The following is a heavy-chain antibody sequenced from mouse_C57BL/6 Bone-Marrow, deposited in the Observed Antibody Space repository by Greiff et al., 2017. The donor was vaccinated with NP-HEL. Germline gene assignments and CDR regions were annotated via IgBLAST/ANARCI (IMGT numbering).Heavy chain of an antibody. J-gene: IGHJ2*01. CDR2: IYPGSGNT. CDR3: ARRPYGYDGVYFDY. D-gene: IGHD2-2*01. CDR1: GYTFTDYY. V-gene: IGHV1-76*01. Sequence: VQLQESGAELVRPGASVKLSCKASGYTFTDYYINWVKQRPGQGLEWIARIYPGSGNTYYNEKFKGTATLPAEKSSSTAYMQLSSLTSEDSAVYFCARRPYGYDGVYFDYWGQGTTLTVSS.